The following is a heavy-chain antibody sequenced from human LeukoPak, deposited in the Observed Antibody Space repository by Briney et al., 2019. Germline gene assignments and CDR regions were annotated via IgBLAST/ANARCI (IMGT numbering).Heavy chain of an antibody. J-gene: IGHJ4*02. Sequence: GGSLRLSCAASGFTFSSYWMHWVRQAPGKGLVWVSRINSDGSSTSYADSVKGRFTISRDNAKNALYLQMSSLRAEDTAVYYCARGRIYYDSTDWDSFDYWGQGTLVTVSS. CDR2: INSDGSST. CDR1: GFTFSSYW. D-gene: IGHD3-22*01. CDR3: ARGRIYYDSTDWDSFDY. V-gene: IGHV3-74*01.